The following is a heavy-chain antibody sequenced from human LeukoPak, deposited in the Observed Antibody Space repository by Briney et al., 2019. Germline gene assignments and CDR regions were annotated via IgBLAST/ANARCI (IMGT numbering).Heavy chain of an antibody. J-gene: IGHJ4*02. CDR1: GGSISSYY. Sequence: SETLSLTCTVSGGSISSYYWSWIRQPPGKGLEWIGYIYYSGSTNYNPSHKSRVTISLDTSKNQFSLKLSSVTAADTAVYYCARGEVRGVIVAFDYWGRGTLVTVSS. D-gene: IGHD3-10*01. CDR3: ARGEVRGVIVAFDY. CDR2: IYYSGST. V-gene: IGHV4-59*12.